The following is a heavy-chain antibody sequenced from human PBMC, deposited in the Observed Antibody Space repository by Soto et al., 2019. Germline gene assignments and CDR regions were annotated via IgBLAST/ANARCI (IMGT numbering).Heavy chain of an antibody. CDR3: AGALQRDSYSNYLNWFDP. Sequence: PSETLSLTCPVSGGTISSGCYYWSWIRQHPGKGLEWIGYIYYSGSTYYNPSLKSRVTISVDTSKNQFSLKLSSVTAADTAVYYCAGALQRDSYSNYLNWFDPWGQGTLVTVSS. CDR2: IYYSGST. CDR1: GGTISSGCYY. V-gene: IGHV4-31*03. D-gene: IGHD4-4*01. J-gene: IGHJ5*02.